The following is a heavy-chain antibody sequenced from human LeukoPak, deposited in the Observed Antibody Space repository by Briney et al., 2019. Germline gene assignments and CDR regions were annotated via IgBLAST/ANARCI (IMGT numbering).Heavy chain of an antibody. CDR3: AKDDYGGNSGYAFDI. Sequence: PGGSLRLSCAVSGITLSNYAMSWVRQAPGKGLEWVSAISGSGGSTYYADSVKGRFTISRDNSKNTLYLQMNSLRAEDTAVYYCAKDDYGGNSGYAFDIWGQGTMVTVSS. CDR1: GITLSNYA. V-gene: IGHV3-23*01. D-gene: IGHD4-23*01. J-gene: IGHJ3*02. CDR2: ISGSGGST.